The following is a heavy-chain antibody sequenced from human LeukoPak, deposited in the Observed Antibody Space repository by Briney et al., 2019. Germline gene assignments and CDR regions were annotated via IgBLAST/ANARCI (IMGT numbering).Heavy chain of an antibody. CDR2: IWCDGSNK. CDR3: ARDITMVRGVISVYYGMDV. CDR1: GFTFSSYG. D-gene: IGHD3-10*01. Sequence: GGSLRLSCAASGFTFSSYGMHWVRQAPGKGLEWVAVIWCDGSNKYYADSVKGRFTISRDNSKNTLYLQMNSLRAEDTAVYYCARDITMVRGVISVYYGMDVWGQGTTVTVSS. V-gene: IGHV3-33*01. J-gene: IGHJ6*02.